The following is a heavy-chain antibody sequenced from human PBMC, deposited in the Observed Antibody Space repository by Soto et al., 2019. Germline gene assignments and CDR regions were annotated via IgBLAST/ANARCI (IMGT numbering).Heavy chain of an antibody. CDR1: GYTFTSYY. V-gene: IGHV1-46*01. D-gene: IGHD3-22*01. CDR2: INPSGGST. CDR3: ARVPVSYDSSDFGDAFDI. Sequence: ASVKVSCKASGYTFTSYYMHWVRQAPGQGLEWMGIINPSGGSTSYAQKFQGRVTMTRDTSTSTVYMELSSLRSEDTAVYYFARVPVSYDSSDFGDAFDIWGQGTMVTVSS. J-gene: IGHJ3*02.